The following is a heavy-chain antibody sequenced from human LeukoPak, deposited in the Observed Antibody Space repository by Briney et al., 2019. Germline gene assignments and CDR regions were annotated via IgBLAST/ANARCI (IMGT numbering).Heavy chain of an antibody. Sequence: GGSLRLSCAASGFTFNSYAMSWVRQAPGKGLEWVSAVSGSGSSTNYADSVKGRFTISRDNSKNTLYLQMNSLRAEDTALYYCAKGAAASYDSSGYVDQWGQGTLVTVSP. CDR2: VSGSGSST. D-gene: IGHD3-22*01. J-gene: IGHJ4*02. CDR3: AKGAAASYDSSGYVDQ. CDR1: GFTFNSYA. V-gene: IGHV3-23*01.